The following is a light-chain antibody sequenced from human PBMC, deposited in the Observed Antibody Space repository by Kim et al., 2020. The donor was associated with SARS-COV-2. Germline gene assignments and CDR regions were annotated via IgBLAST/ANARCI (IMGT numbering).Light chain of an antibody. Sequence: QPFRISCTGTSSDVGGYNYVSWYQQHPGKAPNLMIYDVNNRPSGVSNRFSGSKSGNTASLTISGLQAEDEADYYCSSYTSSSTPYVFGTGTKVTVL. CDR2: DVN. J-gene: IGLJ1*01. V-gene: IGLV2-14*03. CDR1: SSDVGGYNY. CDR3: SSYTSSSTPYV.